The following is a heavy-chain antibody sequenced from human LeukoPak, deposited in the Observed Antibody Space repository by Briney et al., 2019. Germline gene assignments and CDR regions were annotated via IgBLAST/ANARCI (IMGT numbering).Heavy chain of an antibody. Sequence: PGGSLRLSCAASGFTFGSYAMSWVRQAPGKGLEWVSAISGSGSTTYYADSVKGRFTISRDNSKNTLCLQMNSMRAEDTAVYYCAKVTGSGIWGQGTLVIVSS. CDR2: ISGSGSTT. CDR3: AKVTGSGI. D-gene: IGHD3-10*01. J-gene: IGHJ4*02. CDR1: GFTFGSYA. V-gene: IGHV3-23*01.